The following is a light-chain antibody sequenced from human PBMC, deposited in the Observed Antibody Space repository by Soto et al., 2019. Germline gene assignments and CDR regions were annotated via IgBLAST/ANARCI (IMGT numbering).Light chain of an antibody. Sequence: DIQMTQSPSSLSASVGDRVAITCRASQRISTYLNWYQQKPGKAPKLLIYDASSLESGVPSRFSGSGSGTEFTLTITSLQPDDFATYYCQQYNSYAWTFGQGTKVDI. CDR2: DAS. CDR1: QRISTY. J-gene: IGKJ1*01. V-gene: IGKV1-5*01. CDR3: QQYNSYAWT.